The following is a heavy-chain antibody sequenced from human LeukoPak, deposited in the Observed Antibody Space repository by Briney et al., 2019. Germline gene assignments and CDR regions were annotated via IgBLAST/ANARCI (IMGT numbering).Heavy chain of an antibody. D-gene: IGHD3-22*01. J-gene: IGHJ4*02. V-gene: IGHV3-30*03. CDR2: ISRDGSEK. CDR3: TRDQSAGYSAF. CDR1: GFTFRNFD. Sequence: GGSLRLSCEASGFTFRNFDMHWVRQASGKGLEWVAAISRDGSEKYYADSVKGRFTISRDNSKNTVYLQMNSQRAEDTAVYFCTRDQSAGYSAFWGQGTLVTVSS.